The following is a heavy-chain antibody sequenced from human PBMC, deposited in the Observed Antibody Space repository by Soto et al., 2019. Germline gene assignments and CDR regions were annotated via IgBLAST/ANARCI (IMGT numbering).Heavy chain of an antibody. CDR3: ARSSYSSSSRWWFDL. J-gene: IGHJ5*02. CDR2: IIPIFGTA. D-gene: IGHD6-6*01. CDR1: GGTFSSYA. V-gene: IGHV1-69*01. Sequence: QVQLVQSGAEVKKPGSSVMVSCKASGGTFSSYAISWVRQAPGQGLEWMGGIIPIFGTANYAQKPPGRVTITTDEYTSTAYLELSSLRSEDTAVYYCARSSYSSSSRWWFDLLGQGALDTFSS.